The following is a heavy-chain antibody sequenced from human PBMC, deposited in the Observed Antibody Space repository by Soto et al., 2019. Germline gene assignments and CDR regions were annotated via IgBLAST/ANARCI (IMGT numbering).Heavy chain of an antibody. D-gene: IGHD6-6*01. J-gene: IGHJ6*02. V-gene: IGHV4-39*02. Sequence: PSETLSLTCSVSGGSISRSSHYWGWIRQPPGKGLEWIGNIYYNGNTYYNPSLKSRVTISIDTSKNRFSLRLSSVTAADTAVYFCGARPANYYFYGMDVWGQGTTVTSP. CDR2: IYYNGNT. CDR3: GARPANYYFYGMDV. CDR1: GGSISRSSHY.